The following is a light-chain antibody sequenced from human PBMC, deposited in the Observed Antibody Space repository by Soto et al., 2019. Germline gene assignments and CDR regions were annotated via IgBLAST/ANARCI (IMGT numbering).Light chain of an antibody. J-gene: IGKJ1*01. CDR1: QSVSNR. V-gene: IGKV1-5*03. CDR2: MAS. CDR3: QQYMSYPGT. Sequence: DIQMTQSPSTLSASVGDRVTITCRASQSVSNRLAWYQQKPGKAPELLIYMASTLETGVPSRFSGSASGTEFTLAIRSLQPDDFATYYCQQYMSYPGTFGQGTKVDIK.